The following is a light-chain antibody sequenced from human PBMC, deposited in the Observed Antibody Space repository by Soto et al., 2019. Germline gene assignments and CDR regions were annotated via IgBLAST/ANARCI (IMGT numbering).Light chain of an antibody. V-gene: IGKV1-5*03. CDR1: QSIGSW. CDR2: KAS. CDR3: QQYNSYSWT. J-gene: IGKJ1*01. Sequence: DIQMTQSPSILSASVGDRVTITCRASQSIGSWVAWYQQKPGRAPNLLIHKASHLESGVPSRFSGSGSGTEFTLTISSLQPGDFATYYCQQYNSYSWTFGQGTKVDI.